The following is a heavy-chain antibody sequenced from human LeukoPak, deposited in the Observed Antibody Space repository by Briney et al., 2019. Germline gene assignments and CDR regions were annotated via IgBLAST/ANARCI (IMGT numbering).Heavy chain of an antibody. CDR3: AREDILTSGWY. CDR1: GFTLNNYG. Sequence: GGSLRLSCAASGFTLNNYGIHWVRQAPGKGLEWVAFIRYDGSSKYYVDSVKGQFTISRDNSKNTLYLQMNSLRAEDTAVYYCAREDILTSGWYWGQGTLVTVSS. J-gene: IGHJ4*02. V-gene: IGHV3-30*02. D-gene: IGHD3-9*01. CDR2: IRYDGSSK.